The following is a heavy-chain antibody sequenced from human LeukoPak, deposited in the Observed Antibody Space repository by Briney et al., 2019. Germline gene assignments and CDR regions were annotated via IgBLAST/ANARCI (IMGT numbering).Heavy chain of an antibody. V-gene: IGHV3-48*02. Sequence: PGGSLRLSCGASGFTFSTYTMNWVRQAPGKGLEWVSYISSSSSTIYYADSVKGRFTISRDNGKNSLYLQMNSLRDEDTAVYYCARSRLAGPTPDYWGQGTLVTVSS. CDR3: ARSRLAGPTPDY. CDR1: GFTFSTYT. CDR2: ISSSSSTI. J-gene: IGHJ4*02.